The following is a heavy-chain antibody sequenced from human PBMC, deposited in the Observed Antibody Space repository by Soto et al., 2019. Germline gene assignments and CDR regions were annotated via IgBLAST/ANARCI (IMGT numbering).Heavy chain of an antibody. CDR3: AREPYDCIGNDCPD. V-gene: IGHV3-48*01. CDR2: ISSSSSTV. CDR1: EFTFNTYS. Sequence: EVPLVESGGGLVQPGGSLRLSCTASEFTFNTYSMNWVRQAPGKGLEWIASISSSSSTVYYADSVKGRFTVSRGNAKNSLYLQMDSLRAEATAVYYCAREPYDCIGNDCPDWGQGTLVTVSA. D-gene: IGHD2-15*01. J-gene: IGHJ4*02.